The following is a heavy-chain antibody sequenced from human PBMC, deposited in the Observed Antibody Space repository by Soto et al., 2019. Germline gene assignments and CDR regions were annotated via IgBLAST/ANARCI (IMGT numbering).Heavy chain of an antibody. V-gene: IGHV3-21*01. CDR3: AKGGRQWLVRSDFNY. D-gene: IGHD6-19*01. J-gene: IGHJ4*02. Sequence: GGSLRLSCAASGFTFSSYSMNWVRQAPGKGLEWVSSISSSSSYIYYADSVKGRFTISRDNAKNSLYLQMTSLRAEDTAVYYCAKGGRQWLVRSDFNYWGQGALVTVSS. CDR2: ISSSSSYI. CDR1: GFTFSSYS.